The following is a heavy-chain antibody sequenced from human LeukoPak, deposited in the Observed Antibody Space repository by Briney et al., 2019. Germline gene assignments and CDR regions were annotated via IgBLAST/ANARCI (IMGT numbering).Heavy chain of an antibody. CDR3: ARAVGATLVFGY. D-gene: IGHD1-26*01. Sequence: VSVIYSGGSTYYADSVKGRFTISRDNSKNTLYLQMNSLRAEDTAVYYCARAVGATLVFGYWGQGTLVTVSS. CDR2: IYSGGST. J-gene: IGHJ4*02. V-gene: IGHV3-66*01.